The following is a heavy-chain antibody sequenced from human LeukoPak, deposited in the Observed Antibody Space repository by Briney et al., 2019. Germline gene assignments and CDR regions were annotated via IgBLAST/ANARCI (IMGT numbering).Heavy chain of an antibody. D-gene: IGHD2-15*01. CDR3: ARDWVGYCSGGSCYSTTEFDY. J-gene: IGHJ4*02. V-gene: IGHV1-69*06. Sequence: GASVKVSCKASGGTFSSYAISWVRQAPGQGLEWMGGIIPIFGTANYARKFQGRVTITADKSTSTAYMELSSLRSEDTAVYYCARDWVGYCSGGSCYSTTEFDYWGQGTLVTASS. CDR1: GGTFSSYA. CDR2: IIPIFGTA.